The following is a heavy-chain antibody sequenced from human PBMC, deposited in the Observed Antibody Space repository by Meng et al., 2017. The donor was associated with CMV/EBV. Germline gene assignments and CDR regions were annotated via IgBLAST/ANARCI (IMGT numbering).Heavy chain of an antibody. J-gene: IGHJ3*02. Sequence: ASVKVSCKASGYTFTSYYMHWVRQAPGQGLEWMGIINPSGGSTNYAQKFQGRVTMTRDTSTSTVYMELSSLRSEDTAVYYCASAGCSSTSCHKGDAFDIWGQGTMVTVSS. D-gene: IGHD2-2*01. V-gene: IGHV1-46*01. CDR1: GYTFTSYY. CDR2: INPSGGST. CDR3: ASAGCSSTSCHKGDAFDI.